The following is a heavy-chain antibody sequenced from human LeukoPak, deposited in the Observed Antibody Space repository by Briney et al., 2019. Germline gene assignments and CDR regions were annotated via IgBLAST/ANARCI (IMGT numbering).Heavy chain of an antibody. Sequence: GGSLRLSCAASGFTFSTYWMSWVRQAPGKGLEWVANIKQDGSEEHYIESMKSRFTISRDNAKKSLYLQMNSLRAEDTAVYYCARESYYYDSSGPDYWGQGTLVTVSS. CDR1: GFTFSTYW. D-gene: IGHD3-22*01. J-gene: IGHJ4*02. V-gene: IGHV3-7*04. CDR2: IKQDGSEE. CDR3: ARESYYYDSSGPDY.